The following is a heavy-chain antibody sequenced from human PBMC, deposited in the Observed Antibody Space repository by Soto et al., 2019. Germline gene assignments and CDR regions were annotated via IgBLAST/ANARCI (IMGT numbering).Heavy chain of an antibody. J-gene: IGHJ4*02. CDR2: VSGSGSSP. CDR1: GFNFGSYA. D-gene: IGHD5-18*01. V-gene: IGHV3-23*01. Sequence: EEQLLESGGGLVQPGGSLRLSRAATGFNFGSYAMGWVRQAPGKGLEWVSGVSGSGSSPYYADSVKGRLTISKDKSKNTLYLDLNNLRSEDTAVYFCVKGKESGYRGAFDSWGQGTMVTVSS. CDR3: VKGKESGYRGAFDS.